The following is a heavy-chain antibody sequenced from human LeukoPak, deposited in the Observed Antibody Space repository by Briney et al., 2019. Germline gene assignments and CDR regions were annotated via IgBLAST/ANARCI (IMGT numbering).Heavy chain of an antibody. CDR2: ISRGGTT. V-gene: IGHV3-23*01. Sequence: QPGGSLRLSCAASGFTFSTYTMTWVRQVRGKGLEWVSAISRGGTTYYADSVRGRFTISRDNSKNTVDLQMNSLRADDTAVYYCAIPAYNDSSGYYSRWGQGTLVTVFS. D-gene: IGHD3-22*01. J-gene: IGHJ4*02. CDR3: AIPAYNDSSGYYSR. CDR1: GFTFSTYT.